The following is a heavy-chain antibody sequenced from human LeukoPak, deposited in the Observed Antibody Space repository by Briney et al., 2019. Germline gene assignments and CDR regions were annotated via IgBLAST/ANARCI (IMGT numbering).Heavy chain of an antibody. V-gene: IGHV3-49*04. D-gene: IGHD1-26*01. CDR3: TRGRRATHDY. Sequence: SLRLSCAASGFTFSSYEMNWVRQAPGKGLEWVGFIRSKAYGGTTEYAASVKGRFTISRDDSKSIAYLQMNSLKTDDTAVYYCTRGRRATHDYWGQGTLVTVSS. J-gene: IGHJ4*02. CDR2: IRSKAYGGTT. CDR1: GFTFSSYE.